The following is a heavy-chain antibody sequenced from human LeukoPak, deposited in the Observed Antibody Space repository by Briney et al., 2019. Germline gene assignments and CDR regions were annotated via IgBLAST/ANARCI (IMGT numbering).Heavy chain of an antibody. CDR3: VKDIPVVPAATTWDKDWFDP. J-gene: IGHJ5*02. CDR2: ISSNGGST. CDR1: GFTFSSYA. Sequence: PGGSLRPSCSASGFTFSSYAMHWVRQAPGKGLEYVSAISSNGGSTYYADSVKGRFTISRDNSKNTLYLQMSSLRAEDTAVYYCVKDIPVVPAATTWDKDWFDPWGQGTLVTVSS. V-gene: IGHV3-64D*06. D-gene: IGHD2-2*01.